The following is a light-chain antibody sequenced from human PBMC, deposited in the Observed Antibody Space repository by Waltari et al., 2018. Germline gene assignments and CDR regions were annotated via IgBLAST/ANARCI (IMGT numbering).Light chain of an antibody. Sequence: QSALTQPASVSGSPGQSITISCTGTSSDIGAYKYVPWYQQHPGKAPKLIIYEVSNRPSGVSNRFSGSKSGNTASLSISGLQAEDEADYYCISFTSSVTYVFGTGTRVTVV. CDR2: EVS. CDR3: ISFTSSVTYV. V-gene: IGLV2-14*01. CDR1: SSDIGAYKY. J-gene: IGLJ1*01.